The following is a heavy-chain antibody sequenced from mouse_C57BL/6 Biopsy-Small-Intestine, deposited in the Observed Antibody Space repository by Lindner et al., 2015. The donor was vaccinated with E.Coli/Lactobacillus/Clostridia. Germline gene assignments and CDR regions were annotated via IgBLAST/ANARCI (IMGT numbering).Heavy chain of an antibody. J-gene: IGHJ4*01. Sequence: RASVKVSCKASGYTFTDYYIHWVRQVPGQALEWMGWINPNSGGTGFSQKFQGRVTMTRDTSINTTYMELSGLRSDDTAVYYCARDYYDGSASYFGWFDPWGQGTLVTVFS. CDR1: GYTFTDYY. CDR2: INPNSGGT. D-gene: IGHD1-1*02. V-gene: IGHV1-19*01. CDR3: ARDYYDGSASYFGWFDP.